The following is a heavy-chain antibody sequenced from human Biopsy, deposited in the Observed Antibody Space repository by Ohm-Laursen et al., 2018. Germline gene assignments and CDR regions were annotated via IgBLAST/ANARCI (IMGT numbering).Heavy chain of an antibody. CDR1: GYPFITYG. V-gene: IGHV1-18*01. D-gene: IGHD4-17*01. J-gene: IGHJ4*02. CDR2: ISAYNGHT. CDR3: ARDPHGEGRDYGSYFDY. Sequence: ASVKVSCKASGYPFITYGISWVRQAPGQGLEWMGWISAYNGHTKFARKFQDRVTMTTDSSTTTAYMDLRSLRSDDTAVYYCARDPHGEGRDYGSYFDYWGQGTLVTVSS.